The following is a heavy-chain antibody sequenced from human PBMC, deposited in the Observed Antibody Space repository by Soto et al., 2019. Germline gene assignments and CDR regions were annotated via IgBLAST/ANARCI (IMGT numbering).Heavy chain of an antibody. V-gene: IGHV5-51*01. Sequence: GESLKISCKGSGYSFTSYWIGWVRQMPGKGLEWMGIIYPGDSDTRYSPSFQGQVTISADKSISTAYLQWSSLKASDTAMYYCASRSGGAGHYYYYGMDVWGQGTTVTVSS. CDR2: IYPGDSDT. D-gene: IGHD6-19*01. CDR3: ASRSGGAGHYYYYGMDV. CDR1: GYSFTSYW. J-gene: IGHJ6*02.